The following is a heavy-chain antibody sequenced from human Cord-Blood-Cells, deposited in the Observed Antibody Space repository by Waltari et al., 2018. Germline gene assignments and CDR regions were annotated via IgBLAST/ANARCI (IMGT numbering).Heavy chain of an antibody. CDR2: IIPIFGTA. CDR1: GGTFSSYA. CDR3: ARGRAGVGPVVAWYFDL. D-gene: IGHD3-10*01. J-gene: IGHJ2*01. Sequence: QVQLVQSGAEVKKPGSSVKVSCKASGGTFSSYAISWVRQAPGQGLEWMGGIIPIFGTANYAQKFQGRVTITADESTSTAYMELSSLRSEDTAVYYCARGRAGVGPVVAWYFDLWGRGTLVTVSS. V-gene: IGHV1-69*01.